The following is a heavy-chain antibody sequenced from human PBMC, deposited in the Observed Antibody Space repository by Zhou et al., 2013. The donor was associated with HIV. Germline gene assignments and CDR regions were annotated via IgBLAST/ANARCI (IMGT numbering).Heavy chain of an antibody. Sequence: QVQMKQSGSELKKPGASVRVSCKVSGYIFNQYGLHWVRQAPGQGLEWLGWTNPKTGVTHFAQNFQGRVSVTTASLDLARLTSDDTATYFCARGSPGSASPREYYSYGFDVWGQGITVIVSS. CDR2: TNPKTGVT. V-gene: IGHV1-2*02. J-gene: IGHJ6*02. CDR1: GYIFNQYG. CDR3: ARGSPGSASPREYYSYGFDV. D-gene: IGHD3-10*01.